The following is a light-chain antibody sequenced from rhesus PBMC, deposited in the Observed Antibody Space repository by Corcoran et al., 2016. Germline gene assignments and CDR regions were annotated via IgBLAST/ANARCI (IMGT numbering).Light chain of an antibody. CDR3: PQHKSYPLT. CDR1: QVIISY. J-gene: IGKJ4*01. Sequence: DIQMTQSPSSLPASVGDTVTITCRASQVIISYLAWYQQKPVKAPKVLSYKAATLQSGVPSRLSGSGSWTDFTLPISSLQPEDFTTYYCPQHKSYPLTFGGETKVEIK. CDR2: KAA. V-gene: IGKV1-25*01.